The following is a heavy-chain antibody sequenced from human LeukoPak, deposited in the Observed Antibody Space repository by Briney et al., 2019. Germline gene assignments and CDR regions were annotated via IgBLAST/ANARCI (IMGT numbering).Heavy chain of an antibody. CDR2: INHSGST. Sequence: SETLSLTCAAYGGSFSGYYWSWIRQPPGKGLEWIGEINHSGSTNYNPSLKSRVTISVDTSKNQFSLKLSSVTAADTAAYYCARVRAMVRGVWVDYWGQGTLVTVSS. CDR3: ARVRAMVRGVWVDY. CDR1: GGSFSGYY. J-gene: IGHJ4*02. D-gene: IGHD3-10*01. V-gene: IGHV4-34*01.